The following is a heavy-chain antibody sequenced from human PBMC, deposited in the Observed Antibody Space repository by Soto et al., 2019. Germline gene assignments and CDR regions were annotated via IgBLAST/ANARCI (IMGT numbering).Heavy chain of an antibody. V-gene: IGHV3-48*01. CDR3: ARVGLTTVTTRASFDY. D-gene: IGHD4-17*01. CDR1: GFTFSSYS. CDR2: ISSSSSTI. J-gene: IGHJ4*02. Sequence: GGSLRLSCAASGFTFSSYSMNWVRQAPGKGLEWVSYISSSSSTIYYADSVKGRFTISRDNAKNSLYLQMNSLRAEDTAVYYCARVGLTTVTTRASFDYWGQGTLVTVSS.